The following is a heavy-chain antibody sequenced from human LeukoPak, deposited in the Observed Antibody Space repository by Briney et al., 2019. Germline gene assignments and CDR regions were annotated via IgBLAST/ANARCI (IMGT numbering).Heavy chain of an antibody. CDR3: ARQGVADRGVIILKRPAGFDY. J-gene: IGHJ4*02. D-gene: IGHD3-10*01. CDR1: GGSFSGYY. V-gene: IGHV4-34*01. Sequence: SETLSLTCAVYGGSFSGYYWSWIRQPPGKGLEWIGEINHSGSTNYNPSLKSRVTISVDTSKNQFSLKLSSVTAADTAMYYCARQGVADRGVIILKRPAGFDYWGQGTLVTVSS. CDR2: INHSGST.